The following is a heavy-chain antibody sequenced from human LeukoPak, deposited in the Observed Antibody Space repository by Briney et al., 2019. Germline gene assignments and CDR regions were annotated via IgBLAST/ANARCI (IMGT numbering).Heavy chain of an antibody. Sequence: GASVKVSCKASGYTFTNYYMNWVRQAPGQGLEWMGIINPSGGSTSYARKFQGRVTVTRDTSTSTVYMELSSLRSEDTAMYYCAREGEIGYDLSDYWGQGTLVTVSS. J-gene: IGHJ4*02. CDR1: GYTFTNYY. CDR3: AREGEIGYDLSDY. V-gene: IGHV1-46*01. D-gene: IGHD5-12*01. CDR2: INPSGGST.